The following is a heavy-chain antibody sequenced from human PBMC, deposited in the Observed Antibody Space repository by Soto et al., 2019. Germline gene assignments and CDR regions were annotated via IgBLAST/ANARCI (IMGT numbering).Heavy chain of an antibody. CDR3: ARAAYYYDRSGYYRLEC. CDR1: GYTFTKYY. Sequence: ASVKVSCKASGYTFTKYYLHWVRQAPGHGLEWVGIIGPSSGDTTNAQSFQGRLILTRDTSTSTVYLELSSLTSDDTAVYYCARAAYYYDRSGYYRLECWGQGTQVTVSS. D-gene: IGHD3-22*01. CDR2: IGPSSGDT. V-gene: IGHV1-46*01. J-gene: IGHJ4*02.